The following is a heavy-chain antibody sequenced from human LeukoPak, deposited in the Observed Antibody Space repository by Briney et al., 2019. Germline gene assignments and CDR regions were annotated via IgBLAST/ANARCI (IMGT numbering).Heavy chain of an antibody. J-gene: IGHJ4*02. D-gene: IGHD3-10*01. Sequence: GGSLRLSCAASGFTFSNYAMNRVRQAPGKGLEWVSVISGSGGSTYYADSVKGRFTISKDNSKNTLYLQMNSLRAEDTAVYYCAKGTTMVRGVIITFDDWGQGTLVTVSS. V-gene: IGHV3-23*01. CDR1: GFTFSNYA. CDR2: ISGSGGST. CDR3: AKGTTMVRGVIITFDD.